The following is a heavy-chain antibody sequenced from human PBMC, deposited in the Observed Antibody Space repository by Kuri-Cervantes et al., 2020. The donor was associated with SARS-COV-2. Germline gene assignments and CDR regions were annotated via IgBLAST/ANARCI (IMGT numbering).Heavy chain of an antibody. CDR2: IYYSGST. J-gene: IGHJ5*02. Sequence: GSLRLSCTVSGGSISSYYWSWIRQPPGKGLEWIGSIYYSGSTYYNPSLKSRVTISVDTSKNQFSLKLSSVTAADTAVYYCARQMMSSITIFGVVITSNWFDPWGQGTLVTVSS. V-gene: IGHV4-59*05. CDR1: GGSISSYY. D-gene: IGHD3-3*01. CDR3: ARQMMSSITIFGVVITSNWFDP.